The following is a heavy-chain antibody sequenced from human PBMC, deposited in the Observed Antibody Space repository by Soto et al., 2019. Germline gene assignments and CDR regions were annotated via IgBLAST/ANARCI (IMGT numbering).Heavy chain of an antibody. D-gene: IGHD5-12*01. CDR3: ARDHGGYVGY. V-gene: IGHV4-61*01. CDR1: CGSVSSGSYY. CDR2: IYYSGST. J-gene: IGHJ4*02. Sequence: PSETLSLTCTVSCGSVSSGSYYWSWIRQPPGKGLEWIGYIYYSGSTNYNPSLKSRVTISVDTSKNQFSLKLSSVTAADTAVYYCARDHGGYVGYWGQGTLVTVPQ.